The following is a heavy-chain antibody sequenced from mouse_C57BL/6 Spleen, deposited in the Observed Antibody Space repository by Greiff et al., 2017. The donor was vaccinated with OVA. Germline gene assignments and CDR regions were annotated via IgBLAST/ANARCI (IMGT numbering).Heavy chain of an antibody. Sequence: ESGPGLVKPSQSLSLTCSVTGYSITSGYYWNWIRQFPGNKLEWMGYISYDGSNNYNPSLKNRISITRDTSKNQFFLKLNSVTTEDTATYYCARDTTGYAMDYWGQGTSVTVSS. D-gene: IGHD1-1*01. CDR2: ISYDGSN. CDR3: ARDTTGYAMDY. J-gene: IGHJ4*01. V-gene: IGHV3-6*01. CDR1: GYSITSGYY.